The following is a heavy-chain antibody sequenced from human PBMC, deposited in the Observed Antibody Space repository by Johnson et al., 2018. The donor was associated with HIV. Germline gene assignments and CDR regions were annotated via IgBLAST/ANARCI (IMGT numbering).Heavy chain of an antibody. V-gene: IGHV3-30-3*01. CDR3: AKVMSTICDDAVDI. CDR2: ISYDGSNK. Sequence: QVQLVESGGGVVQPGRSLRLSCAASGFTFSSYAMHWVRQAPGKGLEWVAVISYDGSNKYYADSVKGRFTISRDNSKNTVYLQMNSLRAEDTAVYYCAKVMSTICDDAVDIWGQGTMVTVSS. CDR1: GFTFSSYA. J-gene: IGHJ3*02. D-gene: IGHD3-16*01.